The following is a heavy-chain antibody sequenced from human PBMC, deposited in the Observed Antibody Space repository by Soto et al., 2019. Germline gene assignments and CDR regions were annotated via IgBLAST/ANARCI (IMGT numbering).Heavy chain of an antibody. J-gene: IGHJ4*02. V-gene: IGHV4-59*01. D-gene: IGHD4-17*01. CDR1: GGSISSYY. CDR2: IYYSGST. CDR3: ARGYLGDYTFDY. Sequence: SETLSLTCTVSGGSISSYYWSWIRQPPGKGLEWIGYIYYSGSTNYNPSLKSRVTISVDTSKNQFSLKLSSVTAADTAVYYCARGYLGDYTFDYWGQGTLVTVSS.